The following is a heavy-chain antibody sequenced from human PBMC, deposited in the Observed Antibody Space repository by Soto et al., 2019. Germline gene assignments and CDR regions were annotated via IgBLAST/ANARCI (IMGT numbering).Heavy chain of an antibody. CDR1: GGTFSSYA. D-gene: IGHD2-15*01. CDR2: IIPIFGTA. CDR3: ARDGKGYSSYYYYGMDV. V-gene: IGHV1-69*13. J-gene: IGHJ6*02. Sequence: SVKVSCKASGGTFSSYAISWVRQAPGQGLEWMGGIIPIFGTANYAQKFQGRVTITADESTSTAYMELSSLRSEDTAAYYCARDGKGYSSYYYYGMDVWGQGTTVTVSS.